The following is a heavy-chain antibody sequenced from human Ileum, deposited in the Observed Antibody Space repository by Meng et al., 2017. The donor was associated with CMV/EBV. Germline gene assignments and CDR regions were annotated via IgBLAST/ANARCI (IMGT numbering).Heavy chain of an antibody. CDR3: ARDVRLVGHFDY. CDR2: IYTSGSS. D-gene: IGHD2-15*01. J-gene: IGHJ4*02. V-gene: IGHV4-4*07. CDR1: GDSISSYH. Sequence: QVQLPGPGPGLVQPSEPLSLTCGVSGDSISSYHWGWIRQPAGKGLEWIGRIYTSGSSSYNPSLKSRVTMSVDKSKNQVSLKLTSVTAADTAVYYCARDVRLVGHFDYWGQGTLVTVSS.